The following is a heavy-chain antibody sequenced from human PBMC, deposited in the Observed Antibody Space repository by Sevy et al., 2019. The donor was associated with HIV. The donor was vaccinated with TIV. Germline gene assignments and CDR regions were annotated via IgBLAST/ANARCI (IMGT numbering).Heavy chain of an antibody. CDR1: GFTFSDYY. CDR2: ISSSGHTI. CDR3: ATEVDYSSSALDY. J-gene: IGHJ4*02. Sequence: GGSLRLSCAASGFTFSDYYMSWIRQAPGKGLELVSYISSSGHTIYYADSVKGQFTISRDDAKNSVFLQMNRLRADDTAVYYCATEVDYSSSALDYWGQGTLVTVSS. D-gene: IGHD6-6*01. V-gene: IGHV3-11*01.